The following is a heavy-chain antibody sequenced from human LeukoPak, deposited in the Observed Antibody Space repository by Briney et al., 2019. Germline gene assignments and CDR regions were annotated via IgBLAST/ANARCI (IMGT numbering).Heavy chain of an antibody. CDR1: GFTFSSYA. V-gene: IGHV3-23*01. D-gene: IGHD3-10*01. CDR3: ARGVGNYYYVMDV. CDR2: ISGSGGST. J-gene: IGHJ6*02. Sequence: GGSLRLSCAASGFTFSSYAMSWVRQAPGKGLEWVSAISGSGGSTYYADSVKGRFTISRDNSKNTLYLQMNSLRAEDTAVYYCARGVGNYYYVMDVWGQGTTVTVSS.